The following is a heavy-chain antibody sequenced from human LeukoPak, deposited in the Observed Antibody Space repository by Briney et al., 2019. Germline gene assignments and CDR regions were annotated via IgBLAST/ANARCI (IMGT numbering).Heavy chain of an antibody. CDR2: IYYSGST. Sequence: SQTLSLTCTVSGGSISSGDYYWSWIRQPPGKGRVWIGYIYYSGSTYYNPSLKSRVTISVDTSKNQFSLKLSSVTAADTAVYYCARHLKAAGSNWFDPWGQGTLVTVSS. CDR1: GGSISSGDYY. CDR3: ARHLKAAGSNWFDP. V-gene: IGHV4-30-4*08. D-gene: IGHD6-13*01. J-gene: IGHJ5*02.